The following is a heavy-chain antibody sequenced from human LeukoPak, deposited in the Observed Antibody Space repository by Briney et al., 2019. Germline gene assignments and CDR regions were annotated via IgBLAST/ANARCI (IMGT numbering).Heavy chain of an antibody. Sequence: SQTLSLTCTVSGGSISSGGYYWSWIRQPPGKGLEWIGYIYHSGSTYYNPSLKSRVTISVDRSKNQFSLKLSSVTAADTAVYYCARVVAAARMYYFDYWGQGTLVTVSS. D-gene: IGHD6-13*01. J-gene: IGHJ4*02. CDR3: ARVVAAARMYYFDY. V-gene: IGHV4-30-2*01. CDR1: GGSISSGGYY. CDR2: IYHSGST.